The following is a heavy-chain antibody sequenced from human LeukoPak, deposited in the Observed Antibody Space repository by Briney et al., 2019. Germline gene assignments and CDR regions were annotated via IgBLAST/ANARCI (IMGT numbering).Heavy chain of an antibody. D-gene: IGHD5-24*01. Sequence: ASVKVSCKASGYTFTGYYIHWVRQAPGQGLEWMGWINPNSGGTNYAQKFQGRVTMARDTSISTAYMELSRLRPNDTAVYYCARGRMSTILFDYWGQGTLVTVSS. CDR1: GYTFTGYY. V-gene: IGHV1-2*02. J-gene: IGHJ4*02. CDR3: ARGRMSTILFDY. CDR2: INPNSGGT.